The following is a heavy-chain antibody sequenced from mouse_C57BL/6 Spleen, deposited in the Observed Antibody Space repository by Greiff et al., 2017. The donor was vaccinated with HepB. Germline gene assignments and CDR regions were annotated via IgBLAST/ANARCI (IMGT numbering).Heavy chain of an antibody. CDR3: ASGSNYAWFAY. V-gene: IGHV3-6*01. Sequence: DVQLVESGPGLVKPSQSLSLTCSVTGYSITSGYYWNWIRQFPGNKLEWMGYISYDGSNNYNPSLKNRISITRDTSKNQFFLKLNSVTTEDTATYYCASGSNYAWFAYWGQGTLVTVSA. CDR1: GYSITSGYY. D-gene: IGHD2-5*01. J-gene: IGHJ3*01. CDR2: ISYDGSN.